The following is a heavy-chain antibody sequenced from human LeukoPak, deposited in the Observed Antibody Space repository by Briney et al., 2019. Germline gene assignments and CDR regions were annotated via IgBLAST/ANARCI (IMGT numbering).Heavy chain of an antibody. CDR2: IYYSGST. J-gene: IGHJ4*02. CDR3: ARDRRWLHPLDY. Sequence: SETLSLTCTVSGGSISSSSYYWGWIRQPPGKGLEWIGSIYYSGSTYYNPSLKSRVTISVDTSKNQFSLKLSSVTAADTAVYYCARDRRWLHPLDYWGQGTLVTVSS. CDR1: GGSISSSSYY. D-gene: IGHD5-24*01. V-gene: IGHV4-39*07.